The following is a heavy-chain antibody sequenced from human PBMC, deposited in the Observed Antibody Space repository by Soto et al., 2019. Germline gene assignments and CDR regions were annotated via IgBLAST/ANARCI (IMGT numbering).Heavy chain of an antibody. CDR1: EFTFSTKA. CDR3: ATDFTAYLSSWFHL. Sequence: EVQLLESGGGLVQPGDSLRLSCAASEFTFSTKAMHWVRQAPGKGLEWVSGITGSGSTTFYADSVKGRFTISRDNSENTLYLHMTTLRAEDTAIYYCATDFTAYLSSWFHLWAREPWSPSPQ. CDR2: ITGSGSTT. D-gene: IGHD6-13*01. V-gene: IGHV3-23*01. J-gene: IGHJ5*02.